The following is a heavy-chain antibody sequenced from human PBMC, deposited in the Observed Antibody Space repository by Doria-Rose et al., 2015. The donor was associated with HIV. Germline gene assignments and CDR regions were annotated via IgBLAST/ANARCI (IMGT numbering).Heavy chain of an antibody. CDR2: INHGEST. D-gene: IGHD4-17*01. V-gene: IGHV4-34*01. J-gene: IGHJ1*01. CDR3: ARGPSDFGDYVAFQH. CDR1: GGSFSGYY. Sequence: QVQLQQWGAGLLKPSETLSLTCAVYGGSFSGYYWTWIRQSPGKGLEWIGEINHGESTNYNPSLKSRVTISLDMSKNQFSLKVTSVTAADTAVYYCARGPSDFGDYVAFQHWGQGTLVTVSS.